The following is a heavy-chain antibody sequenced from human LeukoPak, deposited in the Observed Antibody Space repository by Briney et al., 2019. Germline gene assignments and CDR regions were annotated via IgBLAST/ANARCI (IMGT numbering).Heavy chain of an antibody. CDR2: IYHSGSA. CDR1: GGSISGFY. D-gene: IGHD6-19*01. Sequence: PSETLSLTCTVSGGSISGFYWGWIRQPPGKGLEWIGFIYHSGSANYNPSLKSRVTMSVDMSKNQFSLKLSSVTAADTAFYYCARDRDSSGWFDCWGQGALVAVSS. J-gene: IGHJ4*02. V-gene: IGHV4-59*01. CDR3: ARDRDSSGWFDC.